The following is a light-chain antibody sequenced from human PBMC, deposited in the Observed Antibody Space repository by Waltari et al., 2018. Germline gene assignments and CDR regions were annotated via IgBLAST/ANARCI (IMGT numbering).Light chain of an antibody. CDR3: QQYGSSPLT. Sequence: EIVLTQSPGTLSLSPGERATLSCRASQSVSSRHLAWYQQKPCQAPRLLIYGASSRATASPNRFSGSGSGTDFPLTISRLEPEDFAVYYCQQYGSSPLTFGGGTKVEIK. CDR2: GAS. J-gene: IGKJ4*01. V-gene: IGKV3-20*01. CDR1: QSVSSRH.